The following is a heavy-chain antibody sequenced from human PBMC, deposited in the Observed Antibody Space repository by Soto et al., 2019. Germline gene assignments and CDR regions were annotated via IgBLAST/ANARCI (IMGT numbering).Heavy chain of an antibody. J-gene: IGHJ4*02. CDR2: IIPIFGTA. D-gene: IGHD1-1*01. Sequence: QVQLVQSGAEVKKPGSSVKLSCKASGGTFSSYAISWVRQAPGQGLEWMGGIIPIFGTANYAQKFQGRVTIAADDTTSTAYRELSSLRSEDTAVYYCARGRRRRDRYNPAFDYWGQGTLVTVSS. V-gene: IGHV1-69*01. CDR1: GGTFSSYA. CDR3: ARGRRRRDRYNPAFDY.